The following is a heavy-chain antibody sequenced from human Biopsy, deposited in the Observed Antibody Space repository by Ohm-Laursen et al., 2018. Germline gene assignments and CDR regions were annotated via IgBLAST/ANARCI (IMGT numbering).Heavy chain of an antibody. CDR1: GGTFSNYA. J-gene: IGHJ4*02. D-gene: IGHD6-19*01. Sequence: ASVKVPCKASGGTFSNYAISWVRQAPGQGLEWMGMINPSGSTTSYPQIFQGRVTMTRDTSKSTVYMELSSLRSADTAVYFCARNTGWYGDLYYFDYWGQGTLVTVSS. V-gene: IGHV1-46*01. CDR3: ARNTGWYGDLYYFDY. CDR2: INPSGSTT.